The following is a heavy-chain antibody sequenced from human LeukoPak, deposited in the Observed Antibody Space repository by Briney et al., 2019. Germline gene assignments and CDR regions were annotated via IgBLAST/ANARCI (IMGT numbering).Heavy chain of an antibody. J-gene: IGHJ5*02. CDR3: AKAIDKWGFWSGYPNNWFDP. V-gene: IGHV3-23*01. CDR1: GFSFSNYA. CDR2: ILSSGGNT. D-gene: IGHD3-3*01. Sequence: GGSLRLSCTASGFSFSNYAMSWVRQAPGRGLEWVSTILSSGGNTYYADSVKGRFTISRDNSKYTLFLQMNSLRVEDTAVYYCAKAIDKWGFWSGYPNNWFDPWGQGTLVTVSS.